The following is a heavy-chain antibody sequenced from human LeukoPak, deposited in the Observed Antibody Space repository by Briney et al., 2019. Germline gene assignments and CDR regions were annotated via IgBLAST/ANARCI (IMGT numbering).Heavy chain of an antibody. CDR1: GFTFSSYG. Sequence: GGSLRLSCAASGFTFSSYGMHWVRQAPGKGLEWVAVISYDGSNKYYADSVKGRFTISRDNSKNTLYLQMNSLRAEDTAVYYCAKVVGDSSGWYEPDYWGQGTLVTVSS. V-gene: IGHV3-30*18. J-gene: IGHJ4*02. CDR3: AKVVGDSSGWYEPDY. D-gene: IGHD6-19*01. CDR2: ISYDGSNK.